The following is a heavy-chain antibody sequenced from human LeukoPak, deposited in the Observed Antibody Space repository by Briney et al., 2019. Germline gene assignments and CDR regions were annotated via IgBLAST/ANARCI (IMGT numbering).Heavy chain of an antibody. Sequence: GGSLRDSRAASGFSSSNYEMNWVRQAPGKGLEWIAHISGSGATIYYADSVKGRFTISRDNAKNSVYLQMNSLRAEDTAVYSCARGGHFISYKESFYNWGQGPLVSVSS. CDR2: ISGSGATI. CDR1: GFSSSNYE. J-gene: IGHJ1*01. V-gene: IGHV3-48*03. D-gene: IGHD5-24*01. CDR3: ARGGHFISYKESFYN.